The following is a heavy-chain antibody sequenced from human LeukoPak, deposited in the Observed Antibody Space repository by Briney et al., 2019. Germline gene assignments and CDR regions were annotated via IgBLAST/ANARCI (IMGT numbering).Heavy chain of an antibody. D-gene: IGHD3/OR15-3a*01. CDR3: AKRGVVIRVILVGFHKEAYYFES. J-gene: IGHJ4*02. Sequence: GGSLRLSCAVSGITLSNYGMSWVRQAPGKGLEWVAGISDRGGSTKYADSVKGRFTISRDNHKNTLFLQMNSLRAEDTAVYFCAKRGVVIRVILVGFHKEAYYFESWGQGALVTVSS. CDR2: ISDRGGST. V-gene: IGHV3-23*01. CDR1: GITLSNYG.